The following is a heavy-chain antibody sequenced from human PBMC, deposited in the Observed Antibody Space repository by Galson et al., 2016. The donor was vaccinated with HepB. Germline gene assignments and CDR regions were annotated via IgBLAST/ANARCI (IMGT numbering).Heavy chain of an antibody. CDR3: ARTLQSVSNFDY. CDR1: GFTFSTYH. D-gene: IGHD5-24*01. V-gene: IGHV3-48*02. Sequence: ETLRLSCAASGFTFSTYHMNWVRQAPGKGLEWLSYISASDNIIYYSDSVRGRFTISRDNAKDSLYLQMNSLRDEDKAVYYCARTLQSVSNFDYWGHGTLVTVSS. J-gene: IGHJ4*01. CDR2: ISASDNII.